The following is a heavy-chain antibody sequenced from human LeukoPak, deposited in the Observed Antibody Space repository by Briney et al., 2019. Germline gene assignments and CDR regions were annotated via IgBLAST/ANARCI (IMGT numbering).Heavy chain of an antibody. Sequence: SETLSLTCTVSGGSISSYYWSWIRQPPGKGLEWIGHIYYSGGTNYNPSLKRRVTISVDTSKNQFSLKLSSVTAADTAVYYCARVAVAGTWAFDIWGQGTMVTVSS. CDR3: ARVAVAGTWAFDI. D-gene: IGHD6-19*01. V-gene: IGHV4-59*01. J-gene: IGHJ3*02. CDR2: IYYSGGT. CDR1: GGSISSYY.